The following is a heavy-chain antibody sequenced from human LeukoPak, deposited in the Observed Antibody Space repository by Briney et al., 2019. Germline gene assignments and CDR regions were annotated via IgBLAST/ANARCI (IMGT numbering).Heavy chain of an antibody. Sequence: PGGPLRLSCAASGFTFSIYSMNWVRQAPGKGLEWVSSISSSSSYIYYADSVKGRFTISRDNAKNSLYLQMNSLRAEDTAVYYCARDDYGDYVSGWFDPWGQGTLVTVSS. D-gene: IGHD4-17*01. CDR1: GFTFSIYS. V-gene: IGHV3-21*01. J-gene: IGHJ5*02. CDR3: ARDDYGDYVSGWFDP. CDR2: ISSSSSYI.